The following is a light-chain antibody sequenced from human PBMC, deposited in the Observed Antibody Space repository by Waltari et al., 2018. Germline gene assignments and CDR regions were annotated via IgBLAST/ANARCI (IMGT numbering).Light chain of an antibody. CDR1: QAISNY. V-gene: IGKV1-27*01. J-gene: IGKJ3*01. Sequence: DIQINQPPPSLPASVGASVTTTCRASQAISNYLAWYQQQPGKVPKLLIYAASTLQSGVPARFSGGGSGTDFTLTISSLQPEDAATYYCQKYNNALVAFGRGTKVDIK. CDR3: QKYNNALVA. CDR2: AAS.